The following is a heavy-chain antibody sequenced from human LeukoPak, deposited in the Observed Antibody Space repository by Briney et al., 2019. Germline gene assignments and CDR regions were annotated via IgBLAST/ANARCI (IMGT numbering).Heavy chain of an antibody. CDR3: ARDRSRGLNYFDY. J-gene: IGHJ4*02. CDR1: GGSIGSYY. V-gene: IGHV4-59*01. D-gene: IGHD3-10*01. CDR2: INYSGST. Sequence: PSETLSLTRRVSGGSIGSYYWSWIRQPPGKGLEWIGYINYSGSTNYNPSLKSRVTISVDTSKNHFSLKLSSVTAADTAMYYCARDRSRGLNYFDYWGQGTLVTVSS.